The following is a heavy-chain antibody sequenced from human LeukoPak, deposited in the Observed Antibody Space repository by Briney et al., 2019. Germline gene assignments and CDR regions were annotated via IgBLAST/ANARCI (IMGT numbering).Heavy chain of an antibody. D-gene: IGHD6-13*01. CDR1: GGTFSSYA. Sequence: SVKVSCKASGGTFSSYAISWVRQAPGQGLEWMGGIIPIFGTANYAQRFQGRVTITADESTSTAYMELSSLRSEDTAVYYRARSGKQQLYYFDYWGQGTLVTVSS. CDR2: IIPIFGTA. V-gene: IGHV1-69*13. CDR3: ARSGKQQLYYFDY. J-gene: IGHJ4*02.